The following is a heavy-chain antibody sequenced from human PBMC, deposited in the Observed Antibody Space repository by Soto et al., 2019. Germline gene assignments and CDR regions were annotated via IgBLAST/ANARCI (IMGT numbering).Heavy chain of an antibody. V-gene: IGHV3-66*01. Sequence: EVQLVESGGGLVQPGGSLRLSCAASGFTVSSNYMSWVRQAPGKGLEWVSVIYSGGTTYYADFVKGRFTISRDNSKNTLYLQMNSLRAEDTAVYYCARDRGWRDGVYVPFDYWGQGTLVTVSS. CDR3: ARDRGWRDGVYVPFDY. CDR1: GFTVSSNY. CDR2: IYSGGTT. J-gene: IGHJ4*02. D-gene: IGHD4-17*01.